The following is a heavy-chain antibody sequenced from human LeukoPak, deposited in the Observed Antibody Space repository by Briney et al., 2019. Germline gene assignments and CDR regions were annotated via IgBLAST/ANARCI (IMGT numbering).Heavy chain of an antibody. CDR2: IIPIFGTA. CDR3: ARTILWFGELLTEDWYFDL. V-gene: IGHV1-69*06. J-gene: IGHJ2*01. CDR1: GGTFSSYA. Sequence: SVTVSCKASGGTFSSYAISWVRQAPGQGLEWMGGIIPIFGTANYAQKFQGRVTITADKSTSTAYMELSSLRSEDTAMYYCARTILWFGELLTEDWYFDLWGRGTLVTVSS. D-gene: IGHD3-10*01.